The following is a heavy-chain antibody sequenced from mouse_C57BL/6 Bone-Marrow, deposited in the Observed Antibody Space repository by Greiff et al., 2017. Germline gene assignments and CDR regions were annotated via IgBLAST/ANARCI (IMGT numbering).Heavy chain of an antibody. D-gene: IGHD1-1*01. CDR1: GYTFTSYG. V-gene: IGHV1-81*01. J-gene: IGHJ3*01. Sequence: VQVVESGAELARPGASVKLSCKASGYTFTSYGISWVKQRTGQGLEWIGEFYPRSGNIYYNEKFKGKATLTADKSSSTAYMEPRSLTSEDSAVYFCARHYVFAYWGQGTLVTVSA. CDR2: FYPRSGNI. CDR3: ARHYVFAY.